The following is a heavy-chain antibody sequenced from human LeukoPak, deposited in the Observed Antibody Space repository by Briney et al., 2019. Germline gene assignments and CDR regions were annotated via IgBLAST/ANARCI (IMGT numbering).Heavy chain of an antibody. CDR3: ARLRRGDYMPDVFDI. CDR2: INHSGST. CDR1: GGSFSGYY. V-gene: IGHV4-34*01. Sequence: SETLSLTCAVYGGSFSGYYWSWIRQPPGKGLEWIGNINHSGSTNYNPSLKSRVTISVDTSKNQFSLKLSSVTAADTAVYYCARLRRGDYMPDVFDIWGQGTMVTVSS. D-gene: IGHD4-17*01. J-gene: IGHJ3*02.